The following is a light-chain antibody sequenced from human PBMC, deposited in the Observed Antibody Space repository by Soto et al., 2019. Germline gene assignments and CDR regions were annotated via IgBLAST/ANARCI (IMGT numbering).Light chain of an antibody. J-gene: IGLJ1*01. Sequence: QSALTQPASVSASPGQSITISCTGTSSDVGGYNYVSWYLHHPGKAPKLMIYEVSSRPSGVSNRFSGSKSGNTASLTISGLQAEDEADYYCSSYTSSTTYVFGTGTKVTVL. CDR2: EVS. V-gene: IGLV2-14*01. CDR3: SSYTSSTTYV. CDR1: SSDVGGYNY.